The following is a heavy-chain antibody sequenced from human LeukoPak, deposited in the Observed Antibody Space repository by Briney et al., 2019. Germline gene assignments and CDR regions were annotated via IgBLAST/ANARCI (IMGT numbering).Heavy chain of an antibody. CDR3: ARDPYDSSGYRTYYFDY. J-gene: IGHJ4*02. Sequence: GGSLRLSCAASGFTFDDYGMSWVRQAPGKGLEWVSGINWSGGSTGYADSVKGRFTISRDNAKNSLYLQMNSLRAEDTALYYCARDPYDSSGYRTYYFDYWGQGTLGTVSS. D-gene: IGHD3-22*01. CDR1: GFTFDDYG. V-gene: IGHV3-20*04. CDR2: INWSGGST.